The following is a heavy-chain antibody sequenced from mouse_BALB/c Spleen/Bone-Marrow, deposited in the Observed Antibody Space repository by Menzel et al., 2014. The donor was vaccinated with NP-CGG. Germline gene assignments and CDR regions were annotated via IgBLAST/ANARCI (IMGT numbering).Heavy chain of an antibody. D-gene: IGHD1-2*01. Sequence: EVQVEQSGAGLVQPGGSVNLACVVSGFGFSRYWMRWAQQVPAKGQEWIGEINPGCSTINYSPSLKAKFIISRDNAKNTLYLQRSKVGSEDAALYYCARLGSNGYHDNWGQGTTLTVSS. CDR1: GFGFSRYW. CDR3: ARLGSNGYHDN. J-gene: IGHJ2*01. V-gene: IGHV4-2*02. CDR2: INPGCSTI.